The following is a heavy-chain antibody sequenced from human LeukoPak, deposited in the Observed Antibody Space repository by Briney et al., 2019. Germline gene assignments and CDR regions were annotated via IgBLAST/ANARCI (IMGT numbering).Heavy chain of an antibody. CDR1: GGSIISGNW. J-gene: IGHJ4*02. V-gene: IGHV4-4*02. D-gene: IGHD5-12*01. Sequence: SGTLSLTCAVSGGSIISGNWWSWVRQPPGKGLEWIGEIYHSGRTNYNPSLKSRVTISLDKSKNQFSLNLSSVTAADTALYYCASSDGQPPRFDSSYDVFDYWGQGTLVTVSS. CDR3: ASSDGQPPRFDSSYDVFDY. CDR2: IYHSGRT.